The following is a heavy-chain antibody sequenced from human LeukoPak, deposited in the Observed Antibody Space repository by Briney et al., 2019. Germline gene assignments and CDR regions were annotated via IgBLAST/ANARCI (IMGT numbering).Heavy chain of an antibody. CDR2: IIGSGSST. CDR3: AKGGHYSWFDP. D-gene: IGHD1-26*01. V-gene: IGHV3-23*01. CDR1: GFTFSSYA. Sequence: GGSLRLSCAASGFTFSSYAMSWVRQAPGKGLEWVSAIIGSGSSTYYADSVKGRFTISRDNSKNTLFLQMNSLRAEDTAVYYCAKGGHYSWFDPWGQGTLVIVSS. J-gene: IGHJ5*02.